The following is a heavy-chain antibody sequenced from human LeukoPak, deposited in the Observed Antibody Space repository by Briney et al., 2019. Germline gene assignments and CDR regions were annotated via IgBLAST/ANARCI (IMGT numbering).Heavy chain of an antibody. CDR2: ISAYNGNT. D-gene: IGHD5-12*01. Sequence: ASVKVSCKASGYTFTRYAITWVRQAPGQGLEWMGWISAYNGNTNYAQKLQGRVTMTTDTSTSTAYMELRSLRSDDTAVYYCARVVWLRHYFDYWGQGTLVTVSS. CDR1: GYTFTRYA. J-gene: IGHJ4*02. V-gene: IGHV1-18*01. CDR3: ARVVWLRHYFDY.